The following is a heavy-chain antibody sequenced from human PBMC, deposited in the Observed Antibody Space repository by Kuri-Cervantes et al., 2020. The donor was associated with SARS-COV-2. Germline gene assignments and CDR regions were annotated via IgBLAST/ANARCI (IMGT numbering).Heavy chain of an antibody. V-gene: IGHV4-39*01. CDR3: ARPMPYDFWSGYRAYYYGMDV. Sequence: ESLKISCTVSGGSMSSSSYYWGWIRQPPGKGLEWMGSIYYSGSTYDNPSLKSRVTISVDTSKNQFSLKLSSVTAADTAVYYCARPMPYDFWSGYRAYYYGMDVWGQGTTVTVSS. D-gene: IGHD3-3*01. CDR1: GGSMSSSSYY. J-gene: IGHJ6*02. CDR2: IYYSGST.